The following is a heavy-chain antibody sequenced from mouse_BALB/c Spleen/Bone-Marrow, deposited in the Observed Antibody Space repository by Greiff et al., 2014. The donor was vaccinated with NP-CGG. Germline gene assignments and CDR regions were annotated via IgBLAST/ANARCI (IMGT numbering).Heavy chain of an antibody. CDR1: GYPFTTYP. CDR3: ARGAYGLFDY. V-gene: IGHV1-47*01. CDR2: FHPYDDDT. J-gene: IGHJ2*01. D-gene: IGHD6-5*01. Sequence: VQLQESGAELVKPGASVKMSCKAFGYPFTTYPMEWMRQNHGKNLEWIGNFHPYDDDTKYNEQFKGKAKLTVDKSSTTVSLELSRLTSDDSAVYYCARGAYGLFDYWGQGTTLAVSS.